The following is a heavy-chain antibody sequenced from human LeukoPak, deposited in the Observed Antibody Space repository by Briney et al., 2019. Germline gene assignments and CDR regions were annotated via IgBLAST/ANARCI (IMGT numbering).Heavy chain of an antibody. J-gene: IGHJ4*02. Sequence: SCKASGYTFTSYGISWVRQAPGKGLEWVAVIWYDGSNKYYADSVKGRFTISRDNSKNTLYLQMNSLRAEDTAVYYCARDRNWNYFIDYWGQGTLVTVSS. CDR3: ARDRNWNYFIDY. CDR1: GYTFTSYG. V-gene: IGHV3-33*01. CDR2: IWYDGSNK. D-gene: IGHD1-7*01.